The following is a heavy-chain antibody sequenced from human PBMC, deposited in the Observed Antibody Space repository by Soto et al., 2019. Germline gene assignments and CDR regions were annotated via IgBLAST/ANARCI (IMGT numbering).Heavy chain of an antibody. CDR3: AKGWVGATYPIDP. CDR1: GFTFSSYA. J-gene: IGHJ5*02. V-gene: IGHV3-23*01. D-gene: IGHD1-26*01. Sequence: EVQLLESGGGLVQPGGSLRLSCAASGFTFSSYAMRWVRQAPGKGLEWVSAISGSGGSTYYAHSVKGRFTISRDNSKNTLYLQMNSLRAEDTAVYYCAKGWVGATYPIDPWGQGTLVTVSS. CDR2: ISGSGGST.